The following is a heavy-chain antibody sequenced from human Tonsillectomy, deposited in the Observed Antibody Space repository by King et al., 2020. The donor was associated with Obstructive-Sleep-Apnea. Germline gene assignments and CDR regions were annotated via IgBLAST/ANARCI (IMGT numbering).Heavy chain of an antibody. V-gene: IGHV3-30*14. CDR3: ARGGVPRCYLLLGLDAFDI. CDR1: GFTFSGYG. J-gene: IGHJ3*02. Sequence: VQLVESGGGVVQPGRSLRLSCAASGFTFSGYGMHWVRQAPGKGLEWVAVISYDGSNKYYADSVKGRFTFSRDNSKNMLYLQMNSLRAEDTALYYCARGGVPRCYLLLGLDAFDIWGQGTMVTVSS. CDR2: ISYDGSNK. D-gene: IGHD2-21*01.